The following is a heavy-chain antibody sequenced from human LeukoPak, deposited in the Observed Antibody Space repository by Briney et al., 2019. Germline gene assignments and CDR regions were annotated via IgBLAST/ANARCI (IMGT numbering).Heavy chain of an antibody. Sequence: GESLKISCKCSGYSFTSYWIGWVRQLPGKGQEWMGIIYPGDSDTRYSPSFQGQVTISADKSISTAYLQWSSLKASDTAMYYCARLRFLEWQPRHWGQGTLVTVSS. D-gene: IGHD3-3*01. CDR2: IYPGDSDT. CDR1: GYSFTSYW. V-gene: IGHV5-51*01. J-gene: IGHJ4*02. CDR3: ARLRFLEWQPRH.